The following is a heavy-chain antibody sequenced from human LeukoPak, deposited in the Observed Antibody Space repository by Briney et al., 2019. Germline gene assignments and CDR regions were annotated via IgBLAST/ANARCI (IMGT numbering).Heavy chain of an antibody. CDR1: GFIFSSYA. CDR2: ISGSGGST. V-gene: IGHV3-23*01. J-gene: IGHJ4*02. D-gene: IGHD5-24*01. CDR3: AKAGERATIRDY. Sequence: GGSLRLSCAASGFIFSSYAMSWVRQAPEKGLEWVSAISGSGGSTYYADSVKGRFTISRDNSKNTLYLQMNSLRAEDTAVYYCAKAGERATIRDYWGQGTLVTVSS.